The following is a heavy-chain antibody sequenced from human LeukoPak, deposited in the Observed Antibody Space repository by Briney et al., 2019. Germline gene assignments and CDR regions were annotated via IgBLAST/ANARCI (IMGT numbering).Heavy chain of an antibody. CDR3: ARDDLRSDWFDP. CDR1: GGSISSISFS. J-gene: IGHJ5*02. Sequence: SETLSPTCSVSGGSISSISFSWGWIRQPPGKGLEWIGNIDYSGTTQYNPSLKSRVAVSLDTSKNQFSLRLTSVTAADTAVYYCARDDLRSDWFDPWGQGTLVIVSS. V-gene: IGHV4-39*07. CDR2: IDYSGTT.